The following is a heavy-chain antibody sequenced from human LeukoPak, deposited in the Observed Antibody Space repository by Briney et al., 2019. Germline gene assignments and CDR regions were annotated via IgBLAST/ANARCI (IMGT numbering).Heavy chain of an antibody. V-gene: IGHV3-21*01. CDR3: VKRWTGTTIGQQDY. D-gene: IGHD1-1*01. J-gene: IGHJ4*02. CDR2: ISGSSSYI. CDR1: GFPFSSYF. Sequence: NPGGSLRLSCAASGFPFSSYFMNWVRQAPGKGLEWVSSISGSSSYIYDADSVKGRFTISRDNSKNTLYLQMNSLRAEDMAVYYCVKRWTGTTIGQQDYWGQGTLVTVSS.